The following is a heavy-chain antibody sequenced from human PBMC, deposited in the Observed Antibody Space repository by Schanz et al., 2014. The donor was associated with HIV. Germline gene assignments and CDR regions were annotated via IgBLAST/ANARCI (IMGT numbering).Heavy chain of an antibody. J-gene: IGHJ6*02. V-gene: IGHV1-69*01. Sequence: QVQLVQSGAEVKKPGSSVKVSCKASGGTFSIYAISWVRQAPGQGLEWMGGIIPIFGTANYAQKFQGRVTIIADESTSAAYMELSSLRSADTAVYFCARAAFSSEYYYGMDVWGQGTTVTVFS. D-gene: IGHD3-3*02. CDR2: IIPIFGTA. CDR1: GGTFSIYA. CDR3: ARAAFSSEYYYGMDV.